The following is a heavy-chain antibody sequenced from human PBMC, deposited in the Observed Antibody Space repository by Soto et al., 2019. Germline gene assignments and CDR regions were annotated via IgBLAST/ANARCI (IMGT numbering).Heavy chain of an antibody. J-gene: IGHJ4*02. CDR3: AASTLQSNGYYLDY. D-gene: IGHD3-22*01. Sequence: QVQLQESGPGLVKPSQTLSLTCSVSGGSINSGDYYWSWIRQSAGNGLEWIGYIYYTGTTYYSPSLKSRLSISVDRSKNHLSLKVRSVTPADTAVYYCAASTLQSNGYYLDYWGQGSLVTVSS. CDR2: IYYTGTT. CDR1: GGSINSGDYY. V-gene: IGHV4-30-4*01.